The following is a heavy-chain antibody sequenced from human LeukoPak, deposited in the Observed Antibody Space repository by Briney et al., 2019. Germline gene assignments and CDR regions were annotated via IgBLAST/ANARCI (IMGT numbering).Heavy chain of an antibody. J-gene: IGHJ6*02. CDR3: ARERRYGSGSYYNGAYGMDV. D-gene: IGHD3-10*01. CDR2: ISSSGLTM. CDR1: GFTFSNYE. V-gene: IGHV3-48*03. Sequence: GGSLRLSCAASGFTFSNYEMNWVRQAPGRGLEWVSYISSSGLTMYYADSVKGRFTISRDNAKNSLYLQMNSLRAEDTALYYCARERRYGSGSYYNGAYGMDVWGQGTTVTVSS.